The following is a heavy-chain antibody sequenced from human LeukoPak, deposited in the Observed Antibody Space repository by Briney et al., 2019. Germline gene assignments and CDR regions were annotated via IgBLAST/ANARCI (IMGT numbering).Heavy chain of an antibody. CDR1: GFTFSSYA. D-gene: IGHD5-18*01. V-gene: IGHV3-30*04. Sequence: RAGGSLRLSCAASGFTFSSYAMHWVRQAPGKGLEWVAVISYDGSNKFYADSVKGRFTISRDNSKNTLYLQMNSLRAEDTAMYYCAKDQRGYSYGLTVHYWGQGTLVTVSS. CDR3: AKDQRGYSYGLTVHY. J-gene: IGHJ4*02. CDR2: ISYDGSNK.